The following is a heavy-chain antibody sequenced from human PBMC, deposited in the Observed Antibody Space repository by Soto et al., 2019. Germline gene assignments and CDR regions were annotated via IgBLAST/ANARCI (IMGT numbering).Heavy chain of an antibody. Sequence: SVKVSCKASGGTFSSYAISWVRQAPGQGLEWMGGIIPIFGTANYAQKFQGRVTITADESTSTAYMELSSLRSEDTAVYYCASESHRKDIVVVVAANYYYGMDVWGKGTTVTVSS. D-gene: IGHD2-15*01. CDR2: IIPIFGTA. CDR1: GGTFSSYA. V-gene: IGHV1-69*13. CDR3: ASESHRKDIVVVVAANYYYGMDV. J-gene: IGHJ6*04.